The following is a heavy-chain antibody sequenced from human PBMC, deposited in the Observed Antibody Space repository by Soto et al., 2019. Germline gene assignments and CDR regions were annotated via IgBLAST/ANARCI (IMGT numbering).Heavy chain of an antibody. D-gene: IGHD2-15*01. CDR2: INPISGGT. Sequence: ASVQVSCKTSGYTFTGHYIHWVQQAPGQGREWMGWINPISGGTKYREKFQGRVSITRDKSSSTAYMELSSLTSDRSDVYYCAKGGRHCSSGSCPQGNWGQGTLVTVSS. V-gene: IGHV1-2*02. J-gene: IGHJ4*02. CDR1: GYTFTGHY. CDR3: AKGGRHCSSGSCPQGN.